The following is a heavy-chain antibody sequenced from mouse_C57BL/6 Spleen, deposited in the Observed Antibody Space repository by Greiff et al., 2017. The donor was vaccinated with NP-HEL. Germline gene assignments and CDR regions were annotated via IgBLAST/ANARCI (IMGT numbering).Heavy chain of an antibody. J-gene: IGHJ2*01. V-gene: IGHV5-16*01. D-gene: IGHD2-2*01. CDR2: INYDGSST. CDR1: GFTFSDYY. Sequence: EVQLVESEGGLVQPGSSMKLSCTASGFTFSDYYMAWVRQVPEKGLEWVANINYDGSSTYYLDSLKSRFIISRDNAKNILYLQMSSLKSEDTATYYCARDYGYYLDYWGQGTTLTVSS. CDR3: ARDYGYYLDY.